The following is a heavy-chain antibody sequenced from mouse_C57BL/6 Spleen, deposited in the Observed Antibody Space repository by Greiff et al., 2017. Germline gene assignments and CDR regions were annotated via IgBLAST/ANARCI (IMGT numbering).Heavy chain of an antibody. CDR3: ARENSNRFAY. J-gene: IGHJ3*01. CDR1: GYTFTSSG. Sequence: QVQLKESGAELARPGASVKLSCKASGYTFTSSGISWVKQRTGQGLEWIGEIYPRSGNTYYNEKFKGKATLTADKSSSTAYMELRSLTSEDSAVYFCARENSNRFAYWGQGTLVTVSA. CDR2: IYPRSGNT. D-gene: IGHD2-5*01. V-gene: IGHV1-81*01.